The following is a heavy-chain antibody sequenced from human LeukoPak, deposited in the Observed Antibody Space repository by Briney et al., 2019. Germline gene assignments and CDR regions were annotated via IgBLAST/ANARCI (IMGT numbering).Heavy chain of an antibody. CDR2: IKSKTDGGTT. CDR1: GFTFSNAW. D-gene: IGHD6-19*01. J-gene: IGHJ4*02. V-gene: IGHV3-15*01. CDR3: TTDTVAVAAFDY. Sequence: GGSLRLSCAASGFTFSNAWMSWVRQAPGKGLEWVGRIKSKTDGGTTDYAAPVKGRFTISRDDSKNTLYLQMNSLKTEDTAVYHCTTDTVAVAAFDYRGQGTLVTVSS.